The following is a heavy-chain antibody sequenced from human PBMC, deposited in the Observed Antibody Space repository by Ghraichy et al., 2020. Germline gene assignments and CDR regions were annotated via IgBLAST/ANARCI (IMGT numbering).Heavy chain of an antibody. CDR3: AKHYGDHVWGGSDY. V-gene: IGHV3-23*01. J-gene: IGHJ4*02. D-gene: IGHD3-16*01. CDR1: GFTFSSYA. CDR2: ISDSGGST. Sequence: GGSLRLSCAASGFTFSSYAMSWVRQAPGKGLEWVSGISDSGGSTYYADSVKGRFTISRDNSRNTLYLQMNSLRVEDTAVYYCAKHYGDHVWGGSDYWGQGTLVTVSS.